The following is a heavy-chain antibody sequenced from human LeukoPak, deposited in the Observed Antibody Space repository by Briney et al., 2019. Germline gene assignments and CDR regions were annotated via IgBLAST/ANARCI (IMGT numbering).Heavy chain of an antibody. Sequence: GGSLTLSCAVSGLTLSNYGMSWVRQAPGKGLEWVAGISHSGGRTNYADSVKGRFTIFRDNPKNILYLQLNSLRAEDTAVYFCAKRVFVIRVILVGFHKEAYYFDSWGQGELGTVSS. CDR1: GLTLSNYG. CDR3: AKRVFVIRVILVGFHKEAYYFDS. CDR2: ISHSGGRT. J-gene: IGHJ4*02. V-gene: IGHV3-23*01. D-gene: IGHD3-22*01.